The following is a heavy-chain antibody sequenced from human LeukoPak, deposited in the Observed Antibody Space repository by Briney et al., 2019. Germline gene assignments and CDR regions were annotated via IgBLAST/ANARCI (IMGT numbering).Heavy chain of an antibody. J-gene: IGHJ3*02. D-gene: IGHD6-19*01. CDR3: ARAHAGYSSGWYLGDAFDI. V-gene: IGHV1-69*06. CDR1: GGTFSSYA. Sequence: SVKVSCKASGGTFSSYAISWVRQAPGQGLEWMGGIIPIFGTANYAQKFQGRVTITADKSTSTAYMELSSLRSEDTAVYYCARAHAGYSSGWYLGDAFDIWGQGTMVTVSS. CDR2: IIPIFGTA.